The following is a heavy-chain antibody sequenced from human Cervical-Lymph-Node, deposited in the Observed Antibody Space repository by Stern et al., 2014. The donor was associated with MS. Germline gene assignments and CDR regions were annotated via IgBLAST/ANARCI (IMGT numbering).Heavy chain of an antibody. Sequence: QVQLEQSGAVVTKPGASVKISCKTSGYSVNTNAIYWIRQAPGQSLEWLGWLKRHTGTTRYAEKFEGRVTFTRDTSASTVYMDLSRLTSEDTATYYCARGPVSAWNDFWGQGTLVTVSS. D-gene: IGHD1-1*01. CDR2: LKRHTGTT. CDR3: ARGPVSAWNDF. V-gene: IGHV1-3*04. CDR1: GYSVNTNA. J-gene: IGHJ4*02.